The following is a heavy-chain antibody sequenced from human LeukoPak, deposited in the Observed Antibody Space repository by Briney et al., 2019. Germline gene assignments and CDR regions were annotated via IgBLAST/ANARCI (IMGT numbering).Heavy chain of an antibody. CDR2: IRGSGTNT. CDR3: AKLGGPYNWDYAGLNYMDV. CDR1: GFIFSSYA. D-gene: IGHD1-7*01. Sequence: PGGTLRLSCAASGFIFSSYAMTWGRHAPGTGLEWVLGIRGSGTNTYYADSVKGRFTISSDTSKDTLYLQMTSLRAEDTAIYYCAKLGGPYNWDYAGLNYMDVWGKGTTFTVSS. V-gene: IGHV3-23*05. J-gene: IGHJ6*03.